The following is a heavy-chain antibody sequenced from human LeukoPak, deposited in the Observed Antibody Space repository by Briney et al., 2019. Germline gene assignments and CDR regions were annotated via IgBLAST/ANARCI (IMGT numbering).Heavy chain of an antibody. CDR3: ARADSSSLSYGMDV. V-gene: IGHV4-34*01. J-gene: IGHJ6*02. D-gene: IGHD6-13*01. CDR2: IDHSGST. Sequence: SETLSLTCAVYGGSFSGYYWSWIRQPPGKGLEWPGEIDHSGSTNYNPSLKSRVTISVDTSKNQFSLKLSSVTAADTAVYYCARADSSSLSYGMDVWGQGTTVTVSS. CDR1: GGSFSGYY.